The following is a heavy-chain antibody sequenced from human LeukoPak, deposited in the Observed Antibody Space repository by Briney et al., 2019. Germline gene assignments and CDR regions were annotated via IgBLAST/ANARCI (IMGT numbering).Heavy chain of an antibody. V-gene: IGHV1-18*01. CDR3: ARGGLLWFGELPTFDY. Sequence: ASVKVSCKASGYTFTSYAFRWVRQAPGQGLEWMGWISAYNGNTNYAQNLQGRVTMTTDTSTSTAYMELRSLRSDDTAVYYCARGGLLWFGELPTFDYWGQGTLVTVSS. CDR1: GYTFTSYA. CDR2: ISAYNGNT. J-gene: IGHJ4*02. D-gene: IGHD3-10*01.